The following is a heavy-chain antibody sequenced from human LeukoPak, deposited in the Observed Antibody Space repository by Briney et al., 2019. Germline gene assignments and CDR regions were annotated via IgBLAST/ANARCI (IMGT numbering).Heavy chain of an antibody. CDR3: VRGGGDSGDFDY. D-gene: IGHD2-21*02. J-gene: IGHJ4*02. V-gene: IGHV5-51*01. CDR2: VYPIDSGT. CDR1: GFIFTDYW. Sequence: GESLKISCKGSGFIFTDYWIGWVRLMPGKGLEWMAIVYPIDSGTRYTPSFEGQVTTSADRSISSAYLQLRSLQASDTAMYYCVRGGGDSGDFDYWGQGTLVTVSS.